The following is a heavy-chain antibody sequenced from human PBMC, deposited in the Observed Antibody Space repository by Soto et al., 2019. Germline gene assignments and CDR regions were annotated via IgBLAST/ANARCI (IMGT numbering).Heavy chain of an antibody. CDR2: IIPIFAIS. J-gene: IGHJ4*02. D-gene: IGHD4-17*01. CDR1: GGTFSKYP. CDR3: ARGGDYGDY. Sequence: QVQLVQSGAEVKKPGSSVKVSCKASGGTFSKYPISWVRQAPGQGLEWMGVIIPIFAISRYAQKFQGRITITADESTRTAYMELSSLRSDDTAVYYCARGGDYGDYWGQGTLVTVSS. V-gene: IGHV1-69*01.